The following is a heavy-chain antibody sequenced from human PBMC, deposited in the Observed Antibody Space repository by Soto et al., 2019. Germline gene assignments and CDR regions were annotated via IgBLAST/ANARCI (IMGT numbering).Heavy chain of an antibody. D-gene: IGHD1-1*01. V-gene: IGHV4-34*01. CDR3: ARRRWNDFSTDY. J-gene: IGHJ4*02. Sequence: QVQLQQWGAGLLKPSETLSLTCAVYGGSFSGYYWSWIRQPPGKGLEWIGEINHSGSTNYNPSLKSRVTISVDTSKNQFSLKLSSVTAADTAVYYCARRRWNDFSTDYWGQGTLVTVSS. CDR2: INHSGST. CDR1: GGSFSGYY.